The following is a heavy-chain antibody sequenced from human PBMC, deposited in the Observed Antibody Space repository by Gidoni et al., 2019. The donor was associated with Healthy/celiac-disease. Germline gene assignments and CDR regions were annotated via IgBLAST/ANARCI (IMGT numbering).Heavy chain of an antibody. CDR3: ARKDYDILTGTQGMDV. Sequence: QVQLVESGGGVVQPGRSLRLSCAASGFTFSSYAMHWVRQAPGKGLELVAVISYDGSNKYYEDAVKGRFTSSRDNSKNTLYLQMNSLRAEDTAVYYCARKDYDILTGTQGMDVWGQGTTVTVSS. CDR1: GFTFSSYA. V-gene: IGHV3-30-3*01. CDR2: ISYDGSNK. D-gene: IGHD3-9*01. J-gene: IGHJ6*02.